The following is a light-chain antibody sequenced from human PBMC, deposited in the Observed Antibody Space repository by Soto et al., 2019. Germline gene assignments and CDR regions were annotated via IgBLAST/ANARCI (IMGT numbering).Light chain of an antibody. J-gene: IGKJ1*01. CDR3: QQYGSSSWT. CDR2: GES. Sequence: EIVLTQSPGTLSLSPGERATLSCRASQSVSSSYLAWYQQKPGQAPRLLIYGESSRAPGIPDRFSGSGSGTDFPLTISRLEPEDFPVYYCQQYGSSSWTFGQGTKVDIK. CDR1: QSVSSSY. V-gene: IGKV3-20*01.